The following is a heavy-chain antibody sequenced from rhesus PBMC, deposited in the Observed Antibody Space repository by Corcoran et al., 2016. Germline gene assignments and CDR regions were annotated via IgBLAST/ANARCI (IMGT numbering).Heavy chain of an antibody. J-gene: IGHJ6*01. CDR1: GYTFTSYY. V-gene: IGHV1-1*01. Sequence: QVELVQSGAEIKQPGASVKLSCKASGYTFTSYYMHWVRQAPGQGLEWIGLISPYNVNKGYAQNFQGRVTITTDTSTSTGYMELNSLRSEDTAVYYCTRSGSWSDSGLDSWGQGVVVTVSS. CDR2: ISPYNVNK. CDR3: TRSGSWSDSGLDS. D-gene: IGHD3-22*01.